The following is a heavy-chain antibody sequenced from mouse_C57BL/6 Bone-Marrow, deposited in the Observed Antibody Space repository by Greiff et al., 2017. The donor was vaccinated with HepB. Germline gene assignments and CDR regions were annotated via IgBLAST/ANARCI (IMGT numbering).Heavy chain of an antibody. CDR2: IDPENGDT. V-gene: IGHV14-4*01. D-gene: IGHD1-1*01. CDR3: TAYGPKGGYFVV. J-gene: IGHJ1*03. Sequence: VQLKESGAELVRPGASVKLSCTASGFNIKDVYMHWVKQRPEQGLEWIGWIDPENGDTEYASKFQGKATITADTSSHTAYLQLSSLTSEASAVYYCTAYGPKGGYFVVWGTGTTVADSS. CDR1: GFNIKDVY.